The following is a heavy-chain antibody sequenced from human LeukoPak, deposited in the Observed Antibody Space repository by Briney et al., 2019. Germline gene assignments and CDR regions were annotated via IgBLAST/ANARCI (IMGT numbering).Heavy chain of an antibody. CDR3: ARPLSGSSSWHGDAFDI. CDR1: GGSISSSTYY. V-gene: IGHV4-39*01. CDR2: IYYSGST. J-gene: IGHJ3*02. D-gene: IGHD6-13*01. Sequence: SETLSLTCTVSGGSISSSTYYWGWIRQPPGKGLEWIGSIYYSGSTYYNASLKSRVTISADTSKNQFSLKLSSVTAADTAVYYCARPLSGSSSWHGDAFDIWGKGTMVTVSS.